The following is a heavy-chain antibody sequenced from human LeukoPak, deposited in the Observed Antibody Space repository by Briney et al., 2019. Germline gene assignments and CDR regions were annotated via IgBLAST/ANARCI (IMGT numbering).Heavy chain of an antibody. CDR1: GGSFSGYY. V-gene: IGHV4-34*01. D-gene: IGHD3-22*01. J-gene: IGHJ3*02. Sequence: SETLSLTCAVYGGSFSGYYWSWIRQPPGKGLEWIGEINHSGSTNYNPSLKSRVTISVGTSKNQISLRLSSVTAADTAVYYCAREVYYHRGGYLKAFGIWGQGTMVTVSS. CDR2: INHSGST. CDR3: AREVYYHRGGYLKAFGI.